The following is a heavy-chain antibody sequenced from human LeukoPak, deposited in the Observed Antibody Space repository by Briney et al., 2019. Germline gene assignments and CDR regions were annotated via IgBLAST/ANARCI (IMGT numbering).Heavy chain of an antibody. Sequence: PGGSLRLSCAASGFTFSSYAMSWVRQAPGKGLEWVSAISGSGGSTYYADSVKGRFTISRDNAKNSLYLQMNSLRAEDTAVYYCARDNRFRGEGADYWGQGTLVTVSS. J-gene: IGHJ4*02. CDR2: ISGSGGST. D-gene: IGHD3-10*01. V-gene: IGHV3-23*01. CDR1: GFTFSSYA. CDR3: ARDNRFRGEGADY.